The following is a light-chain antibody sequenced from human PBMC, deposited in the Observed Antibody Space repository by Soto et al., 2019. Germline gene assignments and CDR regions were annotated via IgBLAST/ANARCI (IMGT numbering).Light chain of an antibody. CDR3: QQRHMWPIT. J-gene: IGKJ5*01. CDR1: QSVRSSY. Sequence: IVLTQSPGTLSLSPGERATLNCRASQSVRSSYLAWYQQQPGQAPRLLIHGASRRATGIPDRFSGSGSGTDFTLTISSLEPEDSAVYYCQQRHMWPITFGQGTRLEI. V-gene: IGKV3D-20*02. CDR2: GAS.